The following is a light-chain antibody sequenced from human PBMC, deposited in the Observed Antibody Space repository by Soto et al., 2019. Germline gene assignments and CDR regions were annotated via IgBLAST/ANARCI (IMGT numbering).Light chain of an antibody. CDR3: AAWDDSLSVVV. Sequence: QSVLTQPPSASGTPGQRVTISCSGSSSHIGSRFINWYQQLPGTASKLLIYSNNQRPSGVPDRFSASKSGTSASLAISGLQSEDEADYYCAAWDDSLSVVVFGGGTKLTVL. CDR2: SNN. CDR1: SSHIGSRF. J-gene: IGLJ2*01. V-gene: IGLV1-44*01.